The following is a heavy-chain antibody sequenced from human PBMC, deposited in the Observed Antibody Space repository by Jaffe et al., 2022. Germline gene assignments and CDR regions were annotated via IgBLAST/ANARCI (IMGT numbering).Heavy chain of an antibody. D-gene: IGHD4-17*01. V-gene: IGHV4-59*01. CDR1: GDYISSYF. CDR3: ASRLMGDYNY. CDR2: IHYGEVT. Sequence: QVQLQESGPGLVKPSETVSLICTVSGDYISSYFWSWIRQPPGKGLEWIGYIHYGEVTYYNPSLKSRITISVDTSKNQFSLNLRSVTATDTAVYYCASRLMGDYNYLGQGTLVTVSS. J-gene: IGHJ4*02.